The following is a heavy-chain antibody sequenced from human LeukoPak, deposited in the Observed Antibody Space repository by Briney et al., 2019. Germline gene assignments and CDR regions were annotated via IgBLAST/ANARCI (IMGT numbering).Heavy chain of an antibody. D-gene: IGHD5-24*01. Sequence: GASVKVSCKASGYTFTSYDINWVRQATGQGLEWMGWMNPNSGNTGYAQKFQGRVTITRNTSISTAYMELSSLRSEDTAVYYCARGKRWLQAPPDYWGQGTLVTVSS. V-gene: IGHV1-8*03. CDR3: ARGKRWLQAPPDY. J-gene: IGHJ4*02. CDR2: MNPNSGNT. CDR1: GYTFTSYD.